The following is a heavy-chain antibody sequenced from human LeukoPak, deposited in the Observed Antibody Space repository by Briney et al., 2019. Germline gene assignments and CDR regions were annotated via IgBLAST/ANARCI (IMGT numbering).Heavy chain of an antibody. CDR3: ATIVGATESNFDY. V-gene: IGHV4-34*01. CDR1: GGSFSGYY. J-gene: IGHJ4*02. Sequence: SETLSLTCAVYGGSFSGYYWSWIRQPPGKGLEWIGEINHSGSTNYNPSLKSRVTISVDTSKNQFSLKLSSVTAADTAVYYCATIVGATESNFDYWGQGTPVTVSS. D-gene: IGHD1-26*01. CDR2: INHSGST.